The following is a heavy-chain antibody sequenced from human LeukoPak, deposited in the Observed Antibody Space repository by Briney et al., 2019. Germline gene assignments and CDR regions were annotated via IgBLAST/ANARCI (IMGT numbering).Heavy chain of an antibody. CDR1: GFTFSTYN. Sequence: GGSLRLSCAASGFTFSTYNMNWVRQAPGKGLEWVSSITSSSSYIYYADSVKGRFTISRDSAKNSLYLQMNSLRAEDTAVYYCARAGYVPAGASYYYYYMDVWGKGTTVTVSS. CDR3: ARAGYVPAGASYYYYYMDV. CDR2: ITSSSSYI. D-gene: IGHD1-1*01. V-gene: IGHV3-21*01. J-gene: IGHJ6*03.